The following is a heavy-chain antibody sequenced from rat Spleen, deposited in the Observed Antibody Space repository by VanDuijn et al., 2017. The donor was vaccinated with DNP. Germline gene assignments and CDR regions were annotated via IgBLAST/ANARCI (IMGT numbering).Heavy chain of an antibody. J-gene: IGHJ2*01. CDR2: MWYDGDT. V-gene: IGHV2-34*01. CDR1: GFSLTSYS. CDR3: SMAAPFYFDY. Sequence: QVQLKESGPGLVQPSETLSLTCTVSGFSLTSYSVSWVRQPLGRGPEWMGRMWYDGDTAYNSALKSRLSISRDTSKNQVFLKMNSLPTEDTALYVCSMAAPFYFDYCGQGTSVTVSS.